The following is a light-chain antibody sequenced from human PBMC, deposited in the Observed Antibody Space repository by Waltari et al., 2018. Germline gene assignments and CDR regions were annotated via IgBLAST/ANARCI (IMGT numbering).Light chain of an antibody. CDR2: ESN. CDR3: GTWDSSLNVEL. CDR1: SPNIGKKY. J-gene: IGLJ2*01. V-gene: IGLV1-51*01. Sequence: QSVLTQPPSVSAAPGQKVTTSCSGSSPNIGKKYVSWYQHLPGTAPKLLIYESNKRPSGMPDRFSGSNSGTTATLGITGLQTGDEADYYCGTWDSSLNVELIGGGTKLTVL.